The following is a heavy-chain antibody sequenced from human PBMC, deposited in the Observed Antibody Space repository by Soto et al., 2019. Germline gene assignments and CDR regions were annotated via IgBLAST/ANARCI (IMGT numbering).Heavy chain of an antibody. CDR1: GGSINTGGYY. Sequence: PSETLSLTCTVSGGSINTGGYYWSWIRQHPGKGLECIGYIYYSGSTYYNPSLKSRVTISVDTSKNQLSLRLSSVTAADTAMYYCATNGGYYDGSGTKYCPHWGQGTLGIFSS. CDR3: ATNGGYYDGSGTKYCPH. D-gene: IGHD3-22*01. CDR2: IYYSGST. V-gene: IGHV4-31*03. J-gene: IGHJ1*01.